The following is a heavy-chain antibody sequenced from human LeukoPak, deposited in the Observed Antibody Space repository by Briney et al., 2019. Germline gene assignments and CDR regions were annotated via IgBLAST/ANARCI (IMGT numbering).Heavy chain of an antibody. J-gene: IGHJ4*02. V-gene: IGHV4-38-2*02. CDR2: IYHSGST. CDR1: GYSISSGYY. D-gene: IGHD3-22*01. CDR3: ARDRDYYDRSGYYYSFDY. Sequence: SETLSLTCTVSGYSISSGYYWGWIRQPPGKGLEWIGSIYHSGSTYYNPSLKSRVTISVDTSKNQFSLKLSSVTAADTAVYYCARDRDYYDRSGYYYSFDYWGQGTLVTVSS.